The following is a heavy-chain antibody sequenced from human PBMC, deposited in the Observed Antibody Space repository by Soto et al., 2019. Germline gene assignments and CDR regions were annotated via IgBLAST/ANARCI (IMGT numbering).Heavy chain of an antibody. J-gene: IGHJ4*02. Sequence: QVQLVESGGGVVQPGRSLGLSCAASGFTFSSYGMHWVRQAPGKGLEWVAVIYYDGSNKYYADSVKGRFTISRDNSKNTLYLQITSLRPEDTAVYYCARSQYSSSFSPFDYWGQGTLVTFSS. CDR1: GFTFSSYG. CDR2: IYYDGSNK. CDR3: ARSQYSSSFSPFDY. D-gene: IGHD6-13*01. V-gene: IGHV3-33*01.